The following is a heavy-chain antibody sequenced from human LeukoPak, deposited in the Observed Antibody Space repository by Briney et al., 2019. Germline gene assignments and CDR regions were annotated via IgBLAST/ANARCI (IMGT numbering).Heavy chain of an antibody. J-gene: IGHJ4*02. V-gene: IGHV4-59*01. CDR2: IYYSGST. CDR3: AREGYGSGSYFDY. Sequence: PSETLSLTCTDSGGSISSYYWSWIRQPPGKGLEWIGYIYYSGSTNYNPSLKSRVTISVDTSKNQFSLKLSSVTAADTAVYYCAREGYGSGSYFDYWGQGTLVTVSS. D-gene: IGHD3-10*01. CDR1: GGSISSYY.